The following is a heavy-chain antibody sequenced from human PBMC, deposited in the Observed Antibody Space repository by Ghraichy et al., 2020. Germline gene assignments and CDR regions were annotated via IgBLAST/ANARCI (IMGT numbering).Heavy chain of an antibody. CDR1: GFIFSSYS. J-gene: IGHJ4*02. D-gene: IGHD6-13*01. Sequence: GGSLRLSCAASGFIFSSYSMSWVRQAPGKGLEWVSSISGTSGNTYYADSVKGRFTISKDNAKNSLYLQMNRLRVEDTAVYYCARLTGLSNSWSREIDYWGQGTLVTVFS. CDR2: ISGTSGNT. V-gene: IGHV3-21*06. CDR3: ARLTGLSNSWSREIDY.